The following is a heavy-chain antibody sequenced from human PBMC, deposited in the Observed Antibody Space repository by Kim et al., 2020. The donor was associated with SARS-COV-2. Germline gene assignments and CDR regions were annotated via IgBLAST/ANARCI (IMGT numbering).Heavy chain of an antibody. CDR3: ARGHELGATPCDY. D-gene: IGHD1-26*01. CDR1: RFIFSSYW. V-gene: IGHV3-7*01. J-gene: IGHJ4*02. CDR2: IKQDGSEK. Sequence: GGSLRLSCAASRFIFSSYWMNWVRHAPGKGPEWVANIKQDGSEKYNLDSVNGRFAISRDNAKNSLYLQMNSLGVDDTAVYYCARGHELGATPCDYWGEGTLSTVSS.